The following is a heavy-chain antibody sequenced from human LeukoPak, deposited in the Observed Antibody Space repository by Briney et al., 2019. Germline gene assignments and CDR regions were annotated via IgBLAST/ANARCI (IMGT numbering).Heavy chain of an antibody. V-gene: IGHV3-23*01. J-gene: IGHJ6*02. D-gene: IGHD3-16*01. CDR1: GFSVSGKF. CDR3: ARNQQLGGHSYYYYGMDV. Sequence: GGSLRLSCAASGFSVSGKFMTWARQAPGKGLEWVSGISGGGVTTYYADSVKGRFTISRDNSKNTLYLQMNSLRADDTAIYYCARNQQLGGHSYYYYGMDVWGQGTTVTVSS. CDR2: ISGGGVTT.